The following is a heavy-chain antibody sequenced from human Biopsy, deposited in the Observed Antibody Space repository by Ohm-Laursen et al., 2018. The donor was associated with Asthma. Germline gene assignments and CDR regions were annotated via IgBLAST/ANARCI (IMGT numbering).Heavy chain of an antibody. V-gene: IGHV4-34*01. CDR3: ARAGQCSSTSCYNPGWFNP. D-gene: IGHD2-2*01. CDR1: GGSFSGYY. Sequence: SETLSLTCAVYGGSFSGYYWSWIRPPPGKGLEWIGEINHSGSTNYNPSLKSRVTISVDTSKNQFSLKLSSVTAADTAVYYCARAGQCSSTSCYNPGWFNPWGQGTLVTVSS. CDR2: INHSGST. J-gene: IGHJ5*02.